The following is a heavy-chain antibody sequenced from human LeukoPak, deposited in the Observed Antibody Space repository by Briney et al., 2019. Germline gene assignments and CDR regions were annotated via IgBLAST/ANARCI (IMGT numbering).Heavy chain of an antibody. CDR1: GFTVSSNY. D-gene: IGHD2-2*01. J-gene: IGHJ4*02. Sequence: GGSLRLSCAASGFTVSSNYMSWVRQAPGKGLEWVSVIYSGGSTYYADSVKGRFTISRDNSKNTLYLQMNSLRAEDTAVYYCARDTFGPYCSSTSCTYGWGQGTLVTVST. V-gene: IGHV3-53*01. CDR3: ARDTFGPYCSSTSCTYG. CDR2: IYSGGST.